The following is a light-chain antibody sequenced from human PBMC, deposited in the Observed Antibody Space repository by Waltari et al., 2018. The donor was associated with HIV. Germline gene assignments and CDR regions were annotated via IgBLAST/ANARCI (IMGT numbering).Light chain of an antibody. CDR1: QGNGNY. J-gene: IGKJ3*01. CDR2: SAS. Sequence: DIQMTQSPSSLSASVGDRVTITCRENQGNGNYLAWFQVRTGKAAKSMIYSASRLQSAVSSKFTGSGSGKDVTLTISGLKPEDFATYYCQKYNSYPLHLGAGTKVDL. CDR3: QKYNSYPLH. V-gene: IGKV1-16*02.